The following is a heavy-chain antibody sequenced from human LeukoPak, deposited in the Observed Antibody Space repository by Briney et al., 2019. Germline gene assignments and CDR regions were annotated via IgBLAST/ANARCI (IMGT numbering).Heavy chain of an antibody. CDR3: VRESPGYSYEETPALDY. V-gene: IGHV1-69*13. Sequence: SVKVSCKASGGTFSSYAISWVRQAPGQGLEWMGGIIPIFGTANYAQKFQGRVTITADESTSTAYMELSSLRSEDTAVYYCVRESPGYSYEETPALDYWGQGTLVTVSS. CDR1: GGTFSSYA. D-gene: IGHD5-18*01. J-gene: IGHJ4*02. CDR2: IIPIFGTA.